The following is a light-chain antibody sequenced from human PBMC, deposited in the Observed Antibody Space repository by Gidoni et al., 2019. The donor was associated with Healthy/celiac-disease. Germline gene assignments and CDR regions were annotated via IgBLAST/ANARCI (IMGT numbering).Light chain of an antibody. V-gene: IGKV3-20*01. J-gene: IGKJ3*01. Sequence: EIVLTQSPGTLSLSPGERATLSCRASQSVSSSYLAWYQQKPGQAPRLLLYGASSRATGIPDRFSGSGSGTDFTLTISRLEPEDFAVYYCQQYGSSLFXPXTKVDIK. CDR3: QQYGSSL. CDR1: QSVSSSY. CDR2: GAS.